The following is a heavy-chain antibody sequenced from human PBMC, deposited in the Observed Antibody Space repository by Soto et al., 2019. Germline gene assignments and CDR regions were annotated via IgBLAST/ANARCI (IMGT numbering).Heavy chain of an antibody. CDR1: GFTFDDYG. Sequence: EVQLVESGGGVVRPGGSLRLSCAASGFTFDDYGMSWVRQAPGKGLEWVSGINWNGGSTGYADSVKGRFTISRDNAKNSLYLQMNSLRADDTALYHCARGYCSSTSCYGPYYYMDVWGKGTTVTVSS. J-gene: IGHJ6*03. V-gene: IGHV3-20*01. CDR2: INWNGGST. CDR3: ARGYCSSTSCYGPYYYMDV. D-gene: IGHD2-2*01.